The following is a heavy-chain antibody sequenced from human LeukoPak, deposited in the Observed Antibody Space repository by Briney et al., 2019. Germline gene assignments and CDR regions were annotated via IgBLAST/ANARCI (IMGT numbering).Heavy chain of an antibody. V-gene: IGHV3-23*01. Sequence: GGSLRLSCAASGFTFSSYGMSWVRQAPGKGLEWVSAISGSGGSTYYADSVKGRFTISRDNSKNTLYLQMNSLRAEDTAVYYCAKMTTPPSESFDYWGQGTLVTVSS. D-gene: IGHD4-17*01. CDR2: ISGSGGST. J-gene: IGHJ4*02. CDR1: GFTFSSYG. CDR3: AKMTTPPSESFDY.